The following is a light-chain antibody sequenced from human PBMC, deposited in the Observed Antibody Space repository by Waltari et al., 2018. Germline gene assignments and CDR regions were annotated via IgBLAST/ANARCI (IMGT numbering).Light chain of an antibody. Sequence: DIVMTQSPDSLAVSLGERATINCKSSQSVLYSSNNKNYLAWYQQQPGQPPKLLIYWASTRESGVPDRFSGSGSGKEFTHSSSRLQAEDVAVYYCQQYYRTPLLTFGGGTKVEIK. CDR1: QSVLYSSNNKNY. V-gene: IGKV4-1*01. J-gene: IGKJ4*01. CDR2: WAS. CDR3: QQYYRTPLLT.